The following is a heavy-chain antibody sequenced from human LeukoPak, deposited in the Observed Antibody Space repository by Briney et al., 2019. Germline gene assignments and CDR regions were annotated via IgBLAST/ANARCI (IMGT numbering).Heavy chain of an antibody. J-gene: IGHJ3*02. Sequence: PSETLSLTCTVSGGSISNYYWSWIRQPAGKGLEWIGRKYARGSSNYNPPVQSRVTMSVDTSKNQFSLKLRSVTAAATAVYYCARGRYCSADICTGGDSFDIWGQGTMVSVSP. CDR3: ARGRYCSADICTGGDSFDI. CDR2: KYARGSS. CDR1: GGSISNYY. D-gene: IGHD2-15*01. V-gene: IGHV4-4*07.